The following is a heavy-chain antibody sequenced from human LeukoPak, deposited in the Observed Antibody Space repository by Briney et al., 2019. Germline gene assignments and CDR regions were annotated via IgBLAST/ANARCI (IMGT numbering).Heavy chain of an antibody. CDR1: GYTFTSYD. V-gene: IGHV1-46*01. J-gene: IGHJ6*02. CDR2: INPSGGST. Sequence: ASVKVSCKASGYTFTSYDINWVRQATGQGLEWMGIINPSGGSTSYAQKFQGRVTMTRDTSTSTVYMELSSLRSEDTAVYYCARDGGGSYYYYYGMGVWGQGTTVTVSS. CDR3: ARDGGGSYYYYYGMGV. D-gene: IGHD2-15*01.